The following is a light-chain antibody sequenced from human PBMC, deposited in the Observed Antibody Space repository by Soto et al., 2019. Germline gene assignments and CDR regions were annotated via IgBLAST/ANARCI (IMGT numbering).Light chain of an antibody. Sequence: DIQMTQSLSTLSASVGDRVTISCRASQSISSWLAWYQQKPGRAPKLLIYEASILESGVPSRFSGSGSGTEFPLTISSLQPDDFATYYCQQYNTYSPTFGQGTKVEIK. CDR2: EAS. CDR1: QSISSW. V-gene: IGKV1-5*03. CDR3: QQYNTYSPT. J-gene: IGKJ1*01.